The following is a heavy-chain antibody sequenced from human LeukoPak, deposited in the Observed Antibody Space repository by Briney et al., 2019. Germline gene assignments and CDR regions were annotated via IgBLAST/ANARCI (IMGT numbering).Heavy chain of an antibody. V-gene: IGHV5-51*01. Sequence: GESLKISCKGSGYAFTNYWIAWVRQVPEKGLEWMGIIHPGSSNTKYGPSFQGQVAISADKSISTAYLHWNNLRASDTAMYYCASHYETSGYFGFDIWGQGTMVTV. D-gene: IGHD3-22*01. CDR2: IHPGSSNT. J-gene: IGHJ3*02. CDR1: GYAFTNYW. CDR3: ASHYETSGYFGFDI.